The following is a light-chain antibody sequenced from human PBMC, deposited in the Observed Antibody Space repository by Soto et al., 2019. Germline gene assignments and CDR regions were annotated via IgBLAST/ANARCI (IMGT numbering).Light chain of an antibody. J-gene: IGLJ1*01. CDR2: DVS. CDR1: SSDVGAYNY. Sequence: QSALTQPASVSGSPGQSITISCTGTSSDVGAYNYVSWYQQHPGKAPKPMIHDVSNRPSGVSNRFSGSKSGNSASLTISGLQAEDEADYYCSSYTSSNSYVFGTGTKLTVL. CDR3: SSYTSSNSYV. V-gene: IGLV2-14*01.